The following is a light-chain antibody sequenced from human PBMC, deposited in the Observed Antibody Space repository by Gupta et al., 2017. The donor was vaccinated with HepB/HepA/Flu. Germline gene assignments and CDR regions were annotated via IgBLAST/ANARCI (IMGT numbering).Light chain of an antibody. Sequence: DIVMTQSPATLSVSPGETATLSCRASETIRSNLAWYQQKPGQAPRLLIYGASTRATGIPARLSGSGSGTEFTLTISSLQSEDFAVYYCQQYNNWPRTFGQGTKVEIK. J-gene: IGKJ1*01. CDR2: GAS. CDR1: ETIRSN. V-gene: IGKV3-15*01. CDR3: QQYNNWPRT.